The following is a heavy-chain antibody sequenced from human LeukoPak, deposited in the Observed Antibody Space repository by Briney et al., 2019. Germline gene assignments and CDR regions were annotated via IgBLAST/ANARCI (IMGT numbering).Heavy chain of an antibody. CDR2: ISGSGGST. Sequence: PGGSLRLSCAASGFTFSICAMSWVRQAPGKGLEWVSGISGSGGSTYYTDSVKGRFTISRDNSKNMVYLEMNSLRAEETAVYYCAKSLYSGSYYEAFDIWGQGTMVTVSS. CDR1: GFTFSICA. D-gene: IGHD1-26*01. CDR3: AKSLYSGSYYEAFDI. V-gene: IGHV3-23*01. J-gene: IGHJ3*02.